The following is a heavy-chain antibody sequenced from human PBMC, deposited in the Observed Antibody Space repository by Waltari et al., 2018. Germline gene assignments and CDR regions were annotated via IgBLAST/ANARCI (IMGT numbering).Heavy chain of an antibody. J-gene: IGHJ4*02. Sequence: QVQLVQSGAEVKKPGASVKVSCKASGYTFTGYYMHWVRRAPGQGLEWMGRINPNSGGTNYAQKFQGRVTMTRDTSISTAYMELSRLRSDDTAVYYCAREYDLLCGGDCQIDYWGQGTLVTVSS. CDR2: INPNSGGT. CDR3: AREYDLLCGGDCQIDY. CDR1: GYTFTGYY. V-gene: IGHV1-2*06. D-gene: IGHD2-21*01.